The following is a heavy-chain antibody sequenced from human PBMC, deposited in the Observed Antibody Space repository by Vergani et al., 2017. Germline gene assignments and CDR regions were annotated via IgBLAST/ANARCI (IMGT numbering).Heavy chain of an antibody. CDR2: IDPSDSYT. CDR1: GYSFTSYW. J-gene: IGHJ4*02. Sequence: EVQLVQSGAEVKKPGESLRISCKGSGYSFTSYWISWVRQMRGKGLGGMGRIDPSDSYTNYSPSFQGHVTISADKSISTAYLQWSSLKASDTAMYYCARQGEQHLVLVPTFFDYWGQGTLVTVSS. CDR3: ARQGEQHLVLVPTFFDY. D-gene: IGHD6-13*01. V-gene: IGHV5-10-1*01.